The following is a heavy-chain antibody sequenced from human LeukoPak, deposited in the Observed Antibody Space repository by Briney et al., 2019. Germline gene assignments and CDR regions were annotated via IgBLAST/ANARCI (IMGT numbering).Heavy chain of an antibody. CDR2: INHSGRT. CDR3: ARDVVVVPAAIHYGMDV. D-gene: IGHD2-2*01. J-gene: IGHJ6*02. Sequence: SETLSLTCAVYGGSFSDYWGWIRQPPGKGLEWIGEINHSGRTYYNPSLKSRVTISEDTSKNQFSLNLSSVTAADTAVYYCARDVVVVPAAIHYGMDVWGQGTTVTVSS. CDR1: GGSFSDY. V-gene: IGHV4-34*01.